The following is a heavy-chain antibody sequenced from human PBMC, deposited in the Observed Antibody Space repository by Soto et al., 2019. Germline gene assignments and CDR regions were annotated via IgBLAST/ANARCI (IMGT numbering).Heavy chain of an antibody. CDR3: ARDHPGDIVATTERAFDY. D-gene: IGHD5-12*01. CDR2: ISAYNGNT. Sequence: QVQLVQSGAEVKKPGASVKVSCKASGYTFTSYGISWVRQAPGQGLEWMGWISAYNGNTNYAQKLQGRVTMTTDTPTSTAYMELRSLRSDDTAVYYCARDHPGDIVATTERAFDYWGQGTLVTVSS. CDR1: GYTFTSYG. J-gene: IGHJ4*02. V-gene: IGHV1-18*01.